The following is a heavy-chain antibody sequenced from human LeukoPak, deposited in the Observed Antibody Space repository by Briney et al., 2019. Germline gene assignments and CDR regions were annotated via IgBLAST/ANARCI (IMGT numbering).Heavy chain of an antibody. Sequence: PGGSLRLSCAASGFTFSSYGMSWVRRAPGKGLEWVSAISGSGGSTYYADSVKGRFTTSRDNSKNTLYLQMNSLRAEDTAVYYCAKVGEQWLQGNWYFDLWGRGTLVTVSS. CDR3: AKVGEQWLQGNWYFDL. CDR1: GFTFSSYG. J-gene: IGHJ2*01. CDR2: ISGSGGST. V-gene: IGHV3-23*01. D-gene: IGHD6-19*01.